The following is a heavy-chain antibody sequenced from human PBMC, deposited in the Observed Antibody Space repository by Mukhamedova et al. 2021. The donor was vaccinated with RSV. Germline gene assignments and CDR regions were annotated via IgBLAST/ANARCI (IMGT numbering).Heavy chain of an antibody. V-gene: IGHV4-30-2*05. D-gene: IGHD6-13*01. J-gene: IGHJ4*02. Sequence: VTISVDTSKNQFSLKLSSVTAADTAVYYCARDTGYSSSSVDYWGQGTLVTVSS. CDR3: ARDTGYSSSSVDY.